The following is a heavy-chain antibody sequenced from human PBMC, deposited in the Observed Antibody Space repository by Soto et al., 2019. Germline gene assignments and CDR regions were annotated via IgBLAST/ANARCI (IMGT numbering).Heavy chain of an antibody. CDR2: ISGSGGST. CDR3: AKGWAVAGYYFDY. CDR1: GFTFSSYA. D-gene: IGHD6-19*01. J-gene: IGHJ4*02. V-gene: IGHV3-23*01. Sequence: PGGSLRLSCAASGFTFSSYAMSWVRQAPGKGLEWVPAISGSGGSTYYADSVKGRFTISGDNSKNTLYLQMNSLRAEDTAVYYCAKGWAVAGYYFDYWGQGTLVTVSS.